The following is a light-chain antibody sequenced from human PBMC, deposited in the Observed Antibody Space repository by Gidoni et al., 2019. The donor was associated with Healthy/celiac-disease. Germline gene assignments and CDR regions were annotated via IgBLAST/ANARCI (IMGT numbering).Light chain of an antibody. V-gene: IGLV2-23*02. CDR2: EVS. J-gene: IGLJ2*01. CDR3: CSYAGSSTFVV. Sequence: QSALTQPASVSASPGHSITISCTGTSSDVGSYNLLSWYQQHPGKAPKLMIYEVSKRPSGVSNRFSGSKSGNTASLTISGLQAEDEADYYCCSYAGSSTFVVFGGGTKLTVL. CDR1: SSDVGSYNL.